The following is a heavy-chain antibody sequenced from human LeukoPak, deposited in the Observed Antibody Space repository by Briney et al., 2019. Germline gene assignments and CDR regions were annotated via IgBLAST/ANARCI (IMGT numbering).Heavy chain of an antibody. D-gene: IGHD3-22*01. J-gene: IGHJ4*02. CDR3: ARSRDSLHSYYFDC. CDR2: IYYSGTT. Sequence: SETLSLTCIVSSGSIGGGSYYWGWIRQPPGKGLEWIGSIYYSGTTYYNPSLKSRVTISVDTSKNQFSLKLSSVTAADTAVYYCARSRDSLHSYYFDCWGQGTLVTVSS. CDR1: SGSIGGGSYY. V-gene: IGHV4-39*01.